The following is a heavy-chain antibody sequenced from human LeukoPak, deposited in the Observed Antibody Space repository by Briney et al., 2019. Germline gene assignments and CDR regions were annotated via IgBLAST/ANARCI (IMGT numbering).Heavy chain of an antibody. CDR3: AKERRDGFQGAFDI. CDR1: GFTFSSYA. V-gene: IGHV3-23*01. J-gene: IGHJ3*02. D-gene: IGHD5-24*01. Sequence: GGSLRLSCAASGFTFSSYAMSWVRQAPGKGLEWVSGISGSGGSTYYADSGKGRFTISRDNSKNTLYLQMNSLRAGDTAVYYCAKERRDGFQGAFDIWGQGTMVTVSS. CDR2: ISGSGGST.